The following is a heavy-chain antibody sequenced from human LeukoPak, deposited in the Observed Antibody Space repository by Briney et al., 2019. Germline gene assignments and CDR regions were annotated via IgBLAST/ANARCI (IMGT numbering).Heavy chain of an antibody. Sequence: GGSLTLSCAGSGFTFSSYAMSWVRQAPGQGLEWVSVISDSGDYTSYADSVRGRFTISRDNAKNSLYLQMNSLRAEDTAVYYCASLIPYYYDSSTYSPGDYWGQGTLVTVSS. V-gene: IGHV3-23*01. D-gene: IGHD3-22*01. CDR1: GFTFSSYA. CDR3: ASLIPYYYDSSTYSPGDY. J-gene: IGHJ4*02. CDR2: ISDSGDYT.